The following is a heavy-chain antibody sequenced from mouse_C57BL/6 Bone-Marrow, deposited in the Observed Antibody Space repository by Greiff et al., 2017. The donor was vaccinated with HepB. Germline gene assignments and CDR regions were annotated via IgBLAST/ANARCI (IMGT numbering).Heavy chain of an antibody. D-gene: IGHD1-1*01. CDR2: ISNLAYSI. V-gene: IGHV5-15*01. CDR1: GFTFSDYG. J-gene: IGHJ4*01. CDR3: ARHLIYYGSSRYYAMDY. Sequence: DVMLVESGGGLVQPGGSLKLSCAASGFTFSDYGMAWVRQAPRKGPEWVAFISNLAYSIYYADTVTGRFTISRENAKNTLYLEMSSLRSEDTAMYYCARHLIYYGSSRYYAMDYWGQGTSVTVSS.